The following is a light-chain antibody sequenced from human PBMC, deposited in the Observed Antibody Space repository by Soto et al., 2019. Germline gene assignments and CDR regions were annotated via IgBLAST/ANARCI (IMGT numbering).Light chain of an antibody. Sequence: EIVLTQSPATLSLSPGERATLSCSASQSVSSYLAWYQQKPGKAPRLLIYDASNRATGIPARFSGSGSGTDFTLTISSLEPEDFAVYYCQQRSNWPPYTFGQGTKLEIK. V-gene: IGKV3-11*01. CDR1: QSVSSY. CDR2: DAS. CDR3: QQRSNWPPYT. J-gene: IGKJ2*01.